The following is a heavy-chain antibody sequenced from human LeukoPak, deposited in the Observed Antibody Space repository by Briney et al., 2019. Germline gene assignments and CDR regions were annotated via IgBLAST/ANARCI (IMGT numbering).Heavy chain of an antibody. J-gene: IGHJ4*02. V-gene: IGHV3-53*01. CDR2: TFGGGST. Sequence: GGSLRLSCAASGFTVRSNYMSWVRQAPGKGLEWVSVTFGGGSTYYADSVKGRFTISRDNTKNTLYLQMNSLRAEDTAVYYCASGSTGWYGGFDYWGQGTLVTVSS. CDR3: ASGSTGWYGGFDY. CDR1: GFTVRSNY. D-gene: IGHD6-19*01.